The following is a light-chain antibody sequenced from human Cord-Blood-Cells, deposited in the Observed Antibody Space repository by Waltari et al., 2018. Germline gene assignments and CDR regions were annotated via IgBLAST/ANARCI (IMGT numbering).Light chain of an antibody. CDR2: EGS. CDR1: SSDVGSYNL. Sequence: QSALTQPASVSGSPGQSITISCTGTSSDVGSYNLVSWYQQHPGKAPKLMIYEGSKRPSGVSNRFAGSTAGNTASLTISGLQDEDEADYYCCSYAGGSTWVFGGGTKLTVL. J-gene: IGLJ3*02. CDR3: CSYAGGSTWV. V-gene: IGLV2-23*01.